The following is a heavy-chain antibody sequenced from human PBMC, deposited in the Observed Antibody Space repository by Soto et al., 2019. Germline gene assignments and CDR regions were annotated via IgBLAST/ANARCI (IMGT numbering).Heavy chain of an antibody. V-gene: IGHV4-30-2*01. CDR1: GASITYGAYS. CDR3: ARGGGFDSFDY. Sequence: PSETLSLTCTVSGASITYGAYSWGWIRQTPGKGLEWIGYINHLETTFYNPSFESRLTLSIDRTKNQFSLNLKSMSAADRAVYFCARGGGFDSFDYWGQGILVTVPQ. J-gene: IGHJ4*02. D-gene: IGHD3-10*01. CDR2: INHLETT.